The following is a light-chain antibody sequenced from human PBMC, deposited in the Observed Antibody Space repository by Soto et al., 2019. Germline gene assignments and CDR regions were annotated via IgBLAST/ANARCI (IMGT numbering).Light chain of an antibody. CDR3: QQYGSSPYS. V-gene: IGKV3-20*01. CDR1: QSVSSSY. Sequence: EIVLTQSPGTLSLSPGERATLSCRASQSVSSSYLAWYQHKPGQAPSLLIYGASSRATGIPDRFSGSGSGTDFTLTISRLEPEDFAVYYCQQYGSSPYSVGQGTKLEIK. CDR2: GAS. J-gene: IGKJ2*01.